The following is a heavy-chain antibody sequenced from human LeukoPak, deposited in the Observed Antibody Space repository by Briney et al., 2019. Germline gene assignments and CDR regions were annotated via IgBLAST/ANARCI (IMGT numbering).Heavy chain of an antibody. V-gene: IGHV3-7*02. CDR3: ARVIRGYYGSGSYYNYYYNMDV. CDR2: IKQEGTAQ. D-gene: IGHD3-10*01. J-gene: IGHJ6*03. CDR1: GFTFTTYW. Sequence: GESLRLSCAASGFTFTTYWMSWVRQAPGKGLEWVANIKQEGTAQYYVDSVKGRFTISRDNAKNSLYLQMNSLRAEDTAVYYCARVIRGYYGSGSYYNYYYNMDVWGKGTTVTVSS.